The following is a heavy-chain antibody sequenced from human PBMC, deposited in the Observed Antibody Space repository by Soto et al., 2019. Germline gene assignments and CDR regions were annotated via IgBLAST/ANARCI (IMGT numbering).Heavy chain of an antibody. J-gene: IGHJ6*03. CDR3: AREWLRSTHYMDV. V-gene: IGHV4-59*01. D-gene: IGHD5-12*01. CDR1: GGSMTSYY. CDR2: IYYSGSI. Sequence: SETLDLTCSVSGGSMTSYYWNWIRKPPGKGLEWIGYIYYSGSINYNPSLKSRVTISVDTSKNQFSLNLSSVTAADTAVYYCAREWLRSTHYMDVWGKGTTVTVSS.